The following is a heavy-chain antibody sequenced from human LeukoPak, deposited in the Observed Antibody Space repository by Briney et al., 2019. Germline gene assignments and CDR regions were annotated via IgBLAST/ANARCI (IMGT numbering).Heavy chain of an antibody. J-gene: IGHJ4*02. CDR2: IIPILGIA. CDR1: GGTFSSYA. D-gene: IGHD3-22*01. CDR3: ASLTYYYDSSGYLDY. Sequence: SVKASCKASGGTFSSYAISWVRQAPGQGLEWMGRIIPILGIANYAQKFQGRVTITADKSTSTAHMELSSLRSEDTAVYYCASLTYYYDSSGYLDYWGQGTLVTVSS. V-gene: IGHV1-69*04.